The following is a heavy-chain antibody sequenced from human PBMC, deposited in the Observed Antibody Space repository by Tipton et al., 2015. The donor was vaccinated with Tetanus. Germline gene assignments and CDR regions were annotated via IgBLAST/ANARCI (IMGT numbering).Heavy chain of an antibody. CDR3: VSGSALDY. J-gene: IGHJ4*02. V-gene: IGHV3-21*01. D-gene: IGHD6-25*01. CDR2: ISSTSRYI. CDR1: GFSFGNYK. Sequence: SLRLSCEVSGFSFGNYKMNWVRQGPGRGLEWVSSISSTSRYIKYADSVKGRFTISRDNAKNSLFLEMNSLRADDTAVYYCVSGSALDYWGQGTLITVSS.